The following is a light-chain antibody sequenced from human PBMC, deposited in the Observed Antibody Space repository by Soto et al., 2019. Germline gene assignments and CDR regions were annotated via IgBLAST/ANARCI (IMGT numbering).Light chain of an antibody. CDR3: QQYYNWPRT. CDR2: GVS. Sequence: EIVLTQSPGTLSLSPGERATLSCRASQSISSSYFAWYQQKPGQAPRLLVYGVSSRATDVPDRFSGSGSGTEFTLTISSLQPEDFAVYYCQQYYNWPRTFGQGTKVDIK. V-gene: IGKV3-20*01. CDR1: QSISSSY. J-gene: IGKJ1*01.